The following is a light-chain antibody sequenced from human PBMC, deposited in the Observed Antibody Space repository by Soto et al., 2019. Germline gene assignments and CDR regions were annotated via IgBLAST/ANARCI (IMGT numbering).Light chain of an antibody. CDR3: QQYGSPLT. CDR2: GAS. Sequence: EIVLTQSPGTLSLSPGERATLSCRASQSVSRNYLAWYQQKPGQAPRLLIYGASSRATGIPDRFSGSGSGTDFTLTISRLEPEDFAVYYCQQYGSPLTFGQGTKVEIK. V-gene: IGKV3-20*01. J-gene: IGKJ1*01. CDR1: QSVSRNY.